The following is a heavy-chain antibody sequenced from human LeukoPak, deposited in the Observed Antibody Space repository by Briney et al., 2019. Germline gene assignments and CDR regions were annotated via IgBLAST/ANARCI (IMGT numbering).Heavy chain of an antibody. J-gene: IGHJ4*02. CDR3: ARAARDCSGGSCPYYFDY. V-gene: IGHV3-21*01. CDR1: GFTFSSYS. CDR2: ISSSSSYI. Sequence: PGGSLRLSCAASGFTFSSYSMNWVRQAPGKGLEWVSSISSSSSYIYYADSVKGRFTISRDNAKNSLYLQMNSLRAEDTAVYYCARAARDCSGGSCPYYFDYWGQGTLVTASS. D-gene: IGHD2-15*01.